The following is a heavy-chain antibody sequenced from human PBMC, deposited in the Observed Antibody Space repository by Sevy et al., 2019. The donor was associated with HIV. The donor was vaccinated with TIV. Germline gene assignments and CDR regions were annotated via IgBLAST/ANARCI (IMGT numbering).Heavy chain of an antibody. D-gene: IGHD3-22*01. CDR3: AREYYYDSSGYYFY. CDR1: GFTFDDYA. V-gene: IGHV3-9*01. J-gene: IGHJ4*02. Sequence: GGSLRLSCAASGFTFDDYAMHWVRQAPGKGLEWVSGISWNSGSIGYADSVKGRFTISRDNAKNSLYLQMNSLRAEDTAVYYCAREYYYDSSGYYFYWGQGTLVTVSS. CDR2: ISWNSGSI.